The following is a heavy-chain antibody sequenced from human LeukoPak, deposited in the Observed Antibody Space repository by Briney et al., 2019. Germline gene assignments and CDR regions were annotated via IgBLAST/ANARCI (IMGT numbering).Heavy chain of an antibody. CDR3: ARIISGVWGTFGN. CDR2: IKQDGSEK. Sequence: GGSLRLSCAASGFTFSTYWMSWVRQAPGKGLEWVATIKQDGSEKHYVDSVKGRFTISRDNANNSLYLQMHSLRAEDTAVYYCARIISGVWGTFGNWGQGTLVTVSS. D-gene: IGHD3-16*01. V-gene: IGHV3-7*01. J-gene: IGHJ4*02. CDR1: GFTFSTYW.